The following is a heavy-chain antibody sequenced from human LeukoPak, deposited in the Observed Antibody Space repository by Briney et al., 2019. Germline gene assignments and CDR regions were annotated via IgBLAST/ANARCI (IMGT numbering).Heavy chain of an antibody. J-gene: IGHJ3*02. CDR3: AREPLGYCSSSSCSDAFDI. V-gene: IGHV4-59*12. Sequence: PSETLSLTCTVSGGSINGYYWSWIRQPPGKGLEWIGYIYYSGNTNYNPSLKSRVTFSVDPSKNQFSLKLSSVTAADTAVYYCAREPLGYCSSSSCSDAFDIWGQGTMVTVSS. D-gene: IGHD2-2*01. CDR1: GGSINGYY. CDR2: IYYSGNT.